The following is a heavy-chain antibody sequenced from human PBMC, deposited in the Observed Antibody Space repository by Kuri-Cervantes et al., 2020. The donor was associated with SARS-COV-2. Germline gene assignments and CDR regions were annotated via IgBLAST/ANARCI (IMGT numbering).Heavy chain of an antibody. CDR1: GYTFTSYG. V-gene: IGHV1-24*01. J-gene: IGHJ4*02. CDR3: ATKTTVTDY. CDR2: FDPEDGET. D-gene: IGHD4-17*01. Sequence: ASVKVSCKASGYTFTSYGISWVRQAPGQGLEWMGGFDPEDGETIYAQKFQGRVTMTEDTSTDTAYMELSSLRSEDTAVYYCATKTTVTDYWGQGTLVTVSS.